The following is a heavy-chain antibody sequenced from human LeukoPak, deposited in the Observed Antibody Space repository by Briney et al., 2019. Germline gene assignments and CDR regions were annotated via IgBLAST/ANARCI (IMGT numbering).Heavy chain of an antibody. CDR2: ISGSDGST. J-gene: IGHJ4*02. D-gene: IGHD6-13*01. CDR3: ARALNSYSSSRGFDY. Sequence: GGSLRLSCAASGFTFSSYAMSWVRQAPGKGLEWVSGISGSDGSTYYADSVKGRFTISRDNAKNSLYLQMNSLRAEDTAVYYCARALNSYSSSRGFDYWGQGTLVTVSS. CDR1: GFTFSSYA. V-gene: IGHV3-23*01.